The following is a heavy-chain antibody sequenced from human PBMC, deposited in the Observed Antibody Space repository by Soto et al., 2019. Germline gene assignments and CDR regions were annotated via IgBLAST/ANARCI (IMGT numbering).Heavy chain of an antibody. V-gene: IGHV3-9*01. Sequence: EVQLVESGGGLVQPGRSLRLSCAASGFTFDDYAMHWVRQAPGKGLEWVSGISWNSGSIGYADSVKGRFTISRDNAKNNLYLQMNSLRAEDTALYYCAKAVGSYGNFDYWGQGTLVTVSS. CDR3: AKAVGSYGNFDY. CDR2: ISWNSGSI. J-gene: IGHJ4*02. CDR1: GFTFDDYA. D-gene: IGHD5-18*01.